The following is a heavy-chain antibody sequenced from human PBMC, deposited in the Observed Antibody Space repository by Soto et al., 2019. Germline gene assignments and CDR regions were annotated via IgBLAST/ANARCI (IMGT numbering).Heavy chain of an antibody. CDR3: ARLIVGATSNTGGFDP. V-gene: IGHV1-2*04. CDR2: INPNSGGT. Sequence: HRLRQTPGQGLEWMGWINPNSGGTNYAQKFQGWVTMSRDTSISTAYMELSRLRSDDTAVYYCARLIVGATSNTGGFDPWGQGTLVTVSS. J-gene: IGHJ5*02. D-gene: IGHD1-26*01.